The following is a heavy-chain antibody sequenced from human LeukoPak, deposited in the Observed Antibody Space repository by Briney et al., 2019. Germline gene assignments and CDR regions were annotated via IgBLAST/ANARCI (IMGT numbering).Heavy chain of an antibody. CDR2: ISYDGSNK. CDR3: ARADIVVVPAAIMAGFFDY. V-gene: IGHV3-30*04. J-gene: IGHJ4*02. D-gene: IGHD2-2*02. Sequence: GRSLRLSCAASGFTFSSYAMHWVRQAPGKGLEGGAVISYDGSNKYYANSVKGRFTISRDNPKNKLYLQMNSLRAEDTAVYYCARADIVVVPAAIMAGFFDYWGQGTLVTVSS. CDR1: GFTFSSYA.